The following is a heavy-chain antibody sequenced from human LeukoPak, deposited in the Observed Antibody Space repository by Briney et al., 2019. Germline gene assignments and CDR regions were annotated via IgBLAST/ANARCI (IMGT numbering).Heavy chain of an antibody. CDR3: ARDMVRGVISYMDV. J-gene: IGHJ6*03. CDR1: GDIFRSYG. CDR2: IIPIFDTP. Sequence: SVKVSCKASGDIFRSYGISWVRQAPGQRLEWMGGIIPIFDTPNYAQKFQGRLTITADESTSTAYMELSSLRSEDTAVYYCARDMVRGVISYMDVWGKGTTVTVSS. V-gene: IGHV1-69*13. D-gene: IGHD3-10*01.